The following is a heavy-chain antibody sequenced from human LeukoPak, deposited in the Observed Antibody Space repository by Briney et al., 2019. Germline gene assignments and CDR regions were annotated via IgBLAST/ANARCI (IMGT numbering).Heavy chain of an antibody. D-gene: IGHD3-10*01. J-gene: IGHJ6*02. CDR1: GGSFSGYY. Sequence: KPSETLSLTCAVYGGSFSGYYWSWIRQPPGKGLEWIGEINHSGSTNYNPSLKSRVTISVDTSKNQFSLKLSSVTAADTAVYYCARLRGELLPERYYYGMDVWGQGTTVTVSS. CDR3: ARLRGELLPERYYYGMDV. CDR2: INHSGST. V-gene: IGHV4-34*01.